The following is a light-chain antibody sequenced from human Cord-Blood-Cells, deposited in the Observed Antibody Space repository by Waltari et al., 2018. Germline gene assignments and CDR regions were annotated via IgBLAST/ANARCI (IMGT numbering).Light chain of an antibody. CDR3: QQYGSSPYS. CDR1: QSVSSSY. Sequence: EIVLPQSPGTLSLSPGERATRSCRASQSVSSSYLAWYQQKPGQAPRLLILGAARRATCSPERFSGSGSGTDFTLTISRLEPGDFAVYYWQQYGSSPYSVGQGTKLESK. J-gene: IGKJ2*03. CDR2: GAA. V-gene: IGKV3-20*01.